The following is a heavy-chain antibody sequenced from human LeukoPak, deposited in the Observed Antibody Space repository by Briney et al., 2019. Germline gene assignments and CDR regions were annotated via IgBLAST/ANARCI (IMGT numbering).Heavy chain of an antibody. CDR3: ARDIGQKRESGRDV. V-gene: IGHV1-2*06. D-gene: IGHD2-15*01. Sequence: ASVKVSCKASGYIFTVFYVHWVRQAPGQGLEWMGRINPNSGGTHHAQKFQGRVTMSRDMSISTAYMELSSLTSDDTAVYYCARDIGQKRESGRDVWGKGTTVTVSS. CDR1: GYIFTVFY. CDR2: INPNSGGT. J-gene: IGHJ6*04.